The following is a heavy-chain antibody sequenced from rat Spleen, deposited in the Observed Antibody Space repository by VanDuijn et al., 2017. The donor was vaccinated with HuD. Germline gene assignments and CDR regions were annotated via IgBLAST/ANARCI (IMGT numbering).Heavy chain of an antibody. J-gene: IGHJ2*01. CDR1: GFSLTSNG. CDR2: ISSGGST. D-gene: IGHD4-4*01. Sequence: QVQLKESGPGLVQPSQTLSLTCTVSGFSLTSNGVSWVRQPPGKGLEWIAAISSGGSTYYNSALKSRLSISRDTSKSQVFLKMNSLQTEDTAIYFCTRDRGVLDYWGQGVMVTVSS. V-gene: IGHV2S12*01. CDR3: TRDRGVLDY.